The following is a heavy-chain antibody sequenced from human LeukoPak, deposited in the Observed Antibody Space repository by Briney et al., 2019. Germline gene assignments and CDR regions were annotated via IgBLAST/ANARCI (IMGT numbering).Heavy chain of an antibody. CDR2: ISSSSSTI. D-gene: IGHD3-22*01. Sequence: PGGSLRLSCAASGFTFSSYSMNWVRQAPGKGLEWVSYISSSSSTIYYADSVKGRFTISRDNAKNSLYLQMNSLRAEDTAVYYCARRPYYYDSSGYQNWGQGTLVTVSS. CDR1: GFTFSSYS. V-gene: IGHV3-48*04. CDR3: ARRPYYYDSSGYQN. J-gene: IGHJ4*02.